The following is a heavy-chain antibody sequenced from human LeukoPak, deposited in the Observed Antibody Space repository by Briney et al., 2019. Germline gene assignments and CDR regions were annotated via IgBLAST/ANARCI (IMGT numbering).Heavy chain of an antibody. CDR1: GGSISSYY. D-gene: IGHD2-2*01. V-gene: IGHV4-4*07. CDR3: ARSDCSSTSCPLFDI. Sequence: SETLSLTCTVSGGSISSYYWSWIRQPAGKGLEWIGRIYTSGSTNYNPSLKSRVTMSVDTSKNQFSLKLSSVTAADTAMYYCARSDCSSTSCPLFDIWGQGTMVTVSS. CDR2: IYTSGST. J-gene: IGHJ3*02.